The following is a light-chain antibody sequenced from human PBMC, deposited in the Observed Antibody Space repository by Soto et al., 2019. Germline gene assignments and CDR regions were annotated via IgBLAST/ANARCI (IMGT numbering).Light chain of an antibody. V-gene: IGLV1-40*01. CDR1: RSNIGAGYA. CDR3: QSYDTSLSASV. CDR2: DNT. Sequence: QSVLTQPPSVAGAPGQRVTISCTGSRSNIGAGYAVHWYQQLPGTAPKLLIYDNTNRPSGVPDRFSASESGTSASLAITGLQSEDEADYYCQSYDTSLSASVFGGGTKHTVL. J-gene: IGLJ3*02.